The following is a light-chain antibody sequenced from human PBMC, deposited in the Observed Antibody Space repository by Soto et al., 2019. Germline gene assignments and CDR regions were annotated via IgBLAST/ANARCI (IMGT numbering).Light chain of an antibody. J-gene: IGKJ3*01. CDR2: AAS. CDR3: QQLNSYPQT. Sequence: IQLTQSPSSLSASVGDRVTITCRASQGISSYLAWYQQKPGKAPNLLIYAASTFQSGVPSRFSGSGSGTDFTLTISSLQPEDFATYYCQQLNSYPQTFGPGTKVDLK. CDR1: QGISSY. V-gene: IGKV1-9*01.